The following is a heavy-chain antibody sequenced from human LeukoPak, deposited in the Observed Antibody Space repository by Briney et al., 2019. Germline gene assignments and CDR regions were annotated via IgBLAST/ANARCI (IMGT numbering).Heavy chain of an antibody. CDR1: GFTFSSYS. CDR3: AKGARGDTVTSIVGLNWFDP. V-gene: IGHV3-21*01. J-gene: IGHJ5*02. D-gene: IGHD4-17*01. CDR2: ISTTSTYI. Sequence: GGSLRLSCAASGFTFSSYSMNWVRQAPGKGLEWVSSISTTSTYIYYADSVKGRFAISRDNAKNSLYLQMNSLRADDTAVYYCAKGARGDTVTSIVGLNWFDPWGQGTLVTVSS.